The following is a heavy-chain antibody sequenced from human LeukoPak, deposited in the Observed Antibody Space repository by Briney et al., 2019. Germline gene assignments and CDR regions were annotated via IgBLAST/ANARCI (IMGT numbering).Heavy chain of an antibody. CDR2: ITKGGTTV. Sequence: GGSLRLSCAPSGFTLSNYEMNWVRLTPGKGLEWISYITKGGTTVLYAESVKGRFTISRDNANSSLYLQMNSLRAEDTAVYFCARLSVSITRRFDLWGQGTLVTVSS. V-gene: IGHV3-48*03. J-gene: IGHJ5*02. D-gene: IGHD3-3*01. CDR3: ARLSVSITRRFDL. CDR1: GFTLSNYE.